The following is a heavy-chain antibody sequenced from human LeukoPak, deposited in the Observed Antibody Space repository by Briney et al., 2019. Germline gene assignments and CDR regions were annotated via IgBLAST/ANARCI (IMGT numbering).Heavy chain of an antibody. CDR2: ISYDGSNK. Sequence: GRSLRLSCAASGFTFSSYAMHWVRQAPGKGLEWVAVISYDGSNKYYADSVKGRFTISRDNSKNTLYLQMNSLRAEDTAVYYCAREYCSSTSCYAGLVGYWGQGTLVTVSS. J-gene: IGHJ4*02. V-gene: IGHV3-30*04. D-gene: IGHD2-2*01. CDR3: AREYCSSTSCYAGLVGY. CDR1: GFTFSSYA.